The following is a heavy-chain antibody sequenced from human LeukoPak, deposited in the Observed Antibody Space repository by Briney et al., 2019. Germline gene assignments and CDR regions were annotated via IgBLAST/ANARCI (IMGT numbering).Heavy chain of an antibody. CDR1: GFTFDDYA. D-gene: IGHD3-22*01. Sequence: GRSLRLSCAASGFTFDDYAMHWVRQAPGKGLEWVSGISWNSGSIGYADSVKGRFTISRDNAKNSLYLQMNSLRAEDTALYYCAKDIGYYYYDSSGGFDYWGQGTLVTVSS. CDR2: ISWNSGSI. V-gene: IGHV3-9*01. J-gene: IGHJ4*02. CDR3: AKDIGYYYYDSSGGFDY.